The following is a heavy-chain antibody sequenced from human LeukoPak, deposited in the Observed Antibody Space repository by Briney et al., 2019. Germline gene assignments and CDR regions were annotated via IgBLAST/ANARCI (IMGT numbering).Heavy chain of an antibody. J-gene: IGHJ6*03. D-gene: IGHD1-7*01. CDR2: ISSSGSTV. CDR3: ARVGWNYLDYYYYYMDV. CDR1: GFTFSTYE. V-gene: IGHV3-48*03. Sequence: QPGGSLRLSCAASGFTFSTYEMHWVRQAPGKGLEWVSDISSSGSTVYYADSVKGRFTTSRDNAKNFLYLQMNSLRAEDTAVYYCARVGWNYLDYYYYYMDVWGKGTTVTVSS.